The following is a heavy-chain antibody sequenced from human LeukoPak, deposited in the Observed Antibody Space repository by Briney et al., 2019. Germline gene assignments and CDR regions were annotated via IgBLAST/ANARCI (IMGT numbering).Heavy chain of an antibody. V-gene: IGHV1-2*02. J-gene: IGHJ6*03. CDR2: INPNSGGT. CDR1: GYTFTGYY. D-gene: IGHD3-16*01. CDR3: ARDGGGSSPFYYYYYMDV. Sequence: EASVKVSCKASGYTFTGYYMHWVRQAPGQGLEWMGWINPNSGGTNYAQKFQGRVTMTRDTSISTAYMELSRLRSDDTAVYYCARDGGGSSPFYYYYYMDVWGKGTTVTVSS.